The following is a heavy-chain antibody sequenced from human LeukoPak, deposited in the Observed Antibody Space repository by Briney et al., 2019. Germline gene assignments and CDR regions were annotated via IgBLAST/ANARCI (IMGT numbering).Heavy chain of an antibody. CDR1: GYSFTSYW. CDR3: ARAVSSSLNWFDP. D-gene: IGHD6-13*01. CDR2: IYPGDSDT. J-gene: IGHJ5*02. Sequence: GESLKISCKGSGYSFTSYWIGWVRQMPGKGLEWMGIIYPGDSDTRYSPSFQGQVTVSADKSISTAYLQWSSLKASDTAMYYCARAVSSSLNWFDPWGQGTLVTVSS. V-gene: IGHV5-51*01.